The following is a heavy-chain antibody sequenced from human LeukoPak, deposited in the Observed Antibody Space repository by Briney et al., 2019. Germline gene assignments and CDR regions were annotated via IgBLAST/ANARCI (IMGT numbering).Heavy chain of an antibody. J-gene: IGHJ6*02. V-gene: IGHV3-13*04. CDR3: ARGLTRRYSYYGMDV. CDR2: IGTAGDT. Sequence: GGSLRLSCAASGFTFSSYDMHWVRQATGKGLEWVSAIGTAGDTYYPGSVKGRFTISRENAKNSLYLQMNSLRAGDTAVYYCARGLTRRYSYYGMDVWGQGTTVTVSS. CDR1: GFTFSSYD. D-gene: IGHD2-21*02.